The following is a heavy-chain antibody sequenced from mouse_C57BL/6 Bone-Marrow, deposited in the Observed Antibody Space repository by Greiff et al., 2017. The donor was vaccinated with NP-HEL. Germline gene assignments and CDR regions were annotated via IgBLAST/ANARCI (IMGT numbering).Heavy chain of an antibody. CDR2: ISSGGSYT. D-gene: IGHD1-1*01. Sequence: EVNVVESGGDLVKPGGSLKLSCAASGFTFSSYGMSWVRQTPDKRLEWVATISSGGSYTYYPDSVKGRFTISRDNAKNTLYLQMSSLKSEDTAMYYCARRRYYGSSGYWYFDVWGTGTTVTVSS. V-gene: IGHV5-6*02. CDR1: GFTFSSYG. CDR3: ARRRYYGSSGYWYFDV. J-gene: IGHJ1*03.